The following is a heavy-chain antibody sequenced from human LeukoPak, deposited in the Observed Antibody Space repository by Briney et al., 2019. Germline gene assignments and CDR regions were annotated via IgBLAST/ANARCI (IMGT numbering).Heavy chain of an antibody. CDR1: GFTFSSYS. CDR3: ARDPRGSGWFDY. V-gene: IGHV3-21*01. CDR2: ISSSSSCI. J-gene: IGHJ4*02. Sequence: PGGSLRLPCAASGFTFSSYSMNWVRQAPGKGLEWVSSISSSSSCIYYADSVKGRFTISRDNAKNSLYLQMNSLRAEDTAVYYCARDPRGSGWFDYWGQGTLVTVSS. D-gene: IGHD6-19*01.